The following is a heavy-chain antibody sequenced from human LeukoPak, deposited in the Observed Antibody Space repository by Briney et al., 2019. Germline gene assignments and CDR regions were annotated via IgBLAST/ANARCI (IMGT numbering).Heavy chain of an antibody. Sequence: SETLSLTCTVSGGSISSYHWSWIRQSAGKGLEWIGRIYPSGSTNYNPSLESRVTMSIDTSRNQFSPKLIAVTAADTAVYYCVRERDWDVSGMDVWGRGTTVTVSS. CDR2: IYPSGST. J-gene: IGHJ6*02. D-gene: IGHD2-21*02. V-gene: IGHV4-4*07. CDR3: VRERDWDVSGMDV. CDR1: GGSISSYH.